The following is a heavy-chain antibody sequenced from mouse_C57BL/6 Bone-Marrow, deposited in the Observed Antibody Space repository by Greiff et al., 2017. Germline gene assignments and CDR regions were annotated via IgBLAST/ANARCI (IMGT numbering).Heavy chain of an antibody. V-gene: IGHV1-52*01. CDR1: GYTFTSYW. D-gene: IGHD2-1*01. CDR3: ARWGNYYFGY. J-gene: IGHJ2*01. CDR2: IDPSDSET. Sequence: QVQLQQPGAELVRPGSSVKLSCKASGYTFTSYWMHWVRQRPIQGLEWIGNIDPSDSETHYNQKFKDKATLTVDKSSSTAYMQLSSLTSEDSAVYYCARWGNYYFGYGGQGTTLTVSS.